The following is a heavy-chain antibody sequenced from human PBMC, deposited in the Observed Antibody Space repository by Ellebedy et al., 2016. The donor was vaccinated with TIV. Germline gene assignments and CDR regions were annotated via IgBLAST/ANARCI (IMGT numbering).Heavy chain of an antibody. J-gene: IGHJ4*02. CDR1: EGTFSGHA. V-gene: IGHV1-2*02. D-gene: IGHD4-17*01. Sequence: AASVKVSCKASEGTFSGHAISWVRQAPGQGLEWMGWINPKTGDTSYAPKFQGRVSMTRDTSTTTAYMEVTSLRSDDSAVYYCVRVRLSTVTTLNYWGQGTLVSVSA. CDR3: VRVRLSTVTTLNY. CDR2: INPKTGDT.